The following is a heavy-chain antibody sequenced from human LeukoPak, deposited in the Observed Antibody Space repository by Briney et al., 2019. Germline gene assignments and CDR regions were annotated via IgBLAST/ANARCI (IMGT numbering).Heavy chain of an antibody. J-gene: IGHJ4*02. CDR2: MNPNSGNT. Sequence: GASVKVSCKASGYTFTSYDINWVRQATGQGLEWMGWMNPNSGNTGYAQKFQGRVTMTRNTSISTAYMELSSLRSEDTAVYYCARLLRDSSSGWYTPIDYWGQGTLVTVSS. D-gene: IGHD6-19*01. CDR1: GYTFTSYD. V-gene: IGHV1-8*01. CDR3: ARLLRDSSSGWYTPIDY.